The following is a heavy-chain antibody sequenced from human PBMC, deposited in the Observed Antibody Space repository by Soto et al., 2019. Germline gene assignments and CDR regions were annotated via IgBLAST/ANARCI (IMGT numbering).Heavy chain of an antibody. J-gene: IGHJ4*02. CDR3: AGDYYDSSGYSPGYFDY. V-gene: IGHV3-33*01. D-gene: IGHD3-22*01. CDR2: IWYDGSNK. Sequence: PGGSLRLSCAASGFTFSSYCMHWVRPTPGKGLEWVAVIWYDGSNKYYADSVKGRFTISRDNSKNTLYLQMNSLRAEDTAVYYCAGDYYDSSGYSPGYFDYWGQGTLVTVSS. CDR1: GFTFSSYC.